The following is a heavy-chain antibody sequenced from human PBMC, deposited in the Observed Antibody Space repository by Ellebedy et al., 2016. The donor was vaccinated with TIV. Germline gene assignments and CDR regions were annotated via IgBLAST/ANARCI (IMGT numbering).Heavy chain of an antibody. V-gene: IGHV4-38-2*02. CDR1: GYSISSGYY. CDR3: ARVRGAPYSSSPYYYYYGMDV. J-gene: IGHJ6*02. CDR2: IYHSGST. D-gene: IGHD6-13*01. Sequence: SETLSLXCTVSGYSISSGYYWGWIRQPPGKGLEWIGSIYHSGSTYYNPSLKSRVTISVDTSKNQFSLKLSSVTAADTAVYYCARVRGAPYSSSPYYYYYGMDVWGQGTTVTVSS.